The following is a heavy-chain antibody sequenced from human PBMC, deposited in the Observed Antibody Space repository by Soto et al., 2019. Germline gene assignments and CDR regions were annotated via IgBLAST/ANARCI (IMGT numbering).Heavy chain of an antibody. CDR1: GFTLSTYD. CDR2: LSYAGDT. CDR3: VIVDYYDSSGYAQQETDAFDI. J-gene: IGHJ3*02. D-gene: IGHD3-22*01. Sequence: GGSLRLSCAASGFTLSTYDMHWVRQATGKGLEWVAALSYAGDTYYPGSVKGRFTVSRESAKNSLYLQMSSLRAEDTAVYYCVIVDYYDSSGYAQQETDAFDIWGQGTMVTVSS. V-gene: IGHV3-13*01.